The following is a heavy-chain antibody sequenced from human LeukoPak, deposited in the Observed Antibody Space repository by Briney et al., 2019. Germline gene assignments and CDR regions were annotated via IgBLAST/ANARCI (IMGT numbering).Heavy chain of an antibody. CDR3: ARGSSWSLNYYYYMDV. J-gene: IGHJ6*03. CDR2: INPNSGGT. V-gene: IGHV1-2*02. CDR1: GYTFTGYY. Sequence: GASVKVSCKASGYTFTGYYMHWVRQAPGQGLEWMGWINPNSGGTNYAQKFQGRVTMTRDTSISTAYMELSRLRSDDTAVYYCARGSSWSLNYYYYMDVWGKGTTVTVSS. D-gene: IGHD6-13*01.